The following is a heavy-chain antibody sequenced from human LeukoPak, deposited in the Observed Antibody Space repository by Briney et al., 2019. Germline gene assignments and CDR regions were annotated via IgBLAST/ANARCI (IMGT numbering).Heavy chain of an antibody. J-gene: IGHJ3*02. CDR1: SGSISSYY. CDR2: IYYSGST. CDR3: ARKTTVTTEYAFDI. V-gene: IGHV4-59*08. Sequence: PSETLSLTCTVSSGSISSYYWSWIRQPPGKGLEWIGYIYYSGSTNYNPSPKSRVTISVDTSKNQFSLKLSSVTAADTAVYYCARKTTVTTEYAFDIWGQGTMVTVSS. D-gene: IGHD4-17*01.